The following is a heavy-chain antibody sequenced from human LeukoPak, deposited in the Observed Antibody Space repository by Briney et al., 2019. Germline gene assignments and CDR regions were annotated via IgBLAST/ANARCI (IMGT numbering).Heavy chain of an antibody. V-gene: IGHV1-69*04. J-gene: IGHJ4*02. CDR2: IIPILGIA. Sequence: ASVKVSCKASGGTFSSYAISWVRQAPGQGLEWMGRIIPILGIANYAQKFQGRVTITADKSTSTAYMELSSLRSEDTAVYYCARDLGPGEDHKIKYYDILTGLDYWGQGTLVTVSS. CDR3: ARDLGPGEDHKIKYYDILTGLDY. D-gene: IGHD3-9*01. CDR1: GGTFSSYA.